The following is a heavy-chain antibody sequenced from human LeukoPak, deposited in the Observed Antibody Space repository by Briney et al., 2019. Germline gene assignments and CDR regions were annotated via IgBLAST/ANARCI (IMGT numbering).Heavy chain of an antibody. D-gene: IGHD4-17*01. V-gene: IGHV3-23*01. Sequence: GGSLRLSCAASGFTFSSYGMSWVRQAPGKGLERVSAISGSGGSTYYADSVKGRFTISRDNSKNTLYLQMNSLRAEDTAVYYCAKESTVTPGNVNWFDTWGQGTLVTVSS. CDR3: AKESTVTPGNVNWFDT. J-gene: IGHJ5*02. CDR2: ISGSGGST. CDR1: GFTFSSYG.